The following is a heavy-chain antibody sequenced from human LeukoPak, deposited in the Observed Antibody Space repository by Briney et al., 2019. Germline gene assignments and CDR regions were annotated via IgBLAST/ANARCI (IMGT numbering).Heavy chain of an antibody. D-gene: IGHD1-14*01. J-gene: IGHJ5*02. Sequence: SETLSLTCAVYGGSFSGYYWSWIRQPPGKGLEWIGEINHSGSTNYNPSLKSRVTISVDTSKNQFSLELSSVTAADTAVYYCARGRGIITTPKKGHNWFDPWGQGTLVTVSS. CDR2: INHSGST. CDR3: ARGRGIITTPKKGHNWFDP. V-gene: IGHV4-34*01. CDR1: GGSFSGYY.